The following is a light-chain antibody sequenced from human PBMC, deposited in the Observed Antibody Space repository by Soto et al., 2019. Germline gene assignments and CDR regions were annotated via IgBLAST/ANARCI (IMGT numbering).Light chain of an antibody. CDR1: QGISSW. CDR2: AAS. J-gene: IGKJ1*01. CDR3: QHYNSYSEA. Sequence: SQMAPASSSVSASVGDRLTIPCRASQGISSWLAWYQQKPGKAPELLIYAASSLQSGVPSRFSRSGSGTEFTLTISSLHPDDFATYYCQHYNSYSEAFGQGTKVDIK. V-gene: IGKV1D-16*01.